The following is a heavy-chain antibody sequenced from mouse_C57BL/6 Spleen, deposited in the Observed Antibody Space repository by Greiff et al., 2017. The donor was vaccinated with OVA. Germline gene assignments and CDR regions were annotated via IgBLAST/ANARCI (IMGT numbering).Heavy chain of an antibody. CDR1: GYTFTSYW. Sequence: VQLQQPGAELVKPGASVKLSCKASGYTFTSYWMHWVKQRPGQGLEWIGMIHPNSGSTNYNEKFKSKATLTVDKSSSTAYMQLSSLTSEDSAVYYCARLGLLTSGYFDYWGQGTTLTVSS. V-gene: IGHV1-64*01. J-gene: IGHJ2*01. D-gene: IGHD3-3*01. CDR2: IHPNSGST. CDR3: ARLGLLTSGYFDY.